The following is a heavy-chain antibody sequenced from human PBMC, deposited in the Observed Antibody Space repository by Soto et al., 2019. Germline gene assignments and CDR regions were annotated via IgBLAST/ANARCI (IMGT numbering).Heavy chain of an antibody. V-gene: IGHV1-18*01. CDR1: GSPFTIYD. Sequence: QVPLVQSGAEVTKPGASVKVSCKASGSPFTIYDITWVRQAPGQGLAGMGWISTDNGNTDYAQRPQGRGTMTTDTSPSTAYMELTSLRSDDTAVYYCAGRSVSNVAWFDPWGQGTLVTVSS. CDR3: AGRSVSNVAWFDP. CDR2: ISTDNGNT. D-gene: IGHD3-3*01. J-gene: IGHJ5*02.